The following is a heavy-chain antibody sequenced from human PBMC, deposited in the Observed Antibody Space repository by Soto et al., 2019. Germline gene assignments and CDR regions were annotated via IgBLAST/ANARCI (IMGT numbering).Heavy chain of an antibody. CDR3: VIRAEGRPGDGYYYFALDV. CDR1: GYSYTSDW. J-gene: IGHJ6*04. D-gene: IGHD3-16*01. V-gene: IGHV5-51*01. CDR2: INPADGAT. Sequence: GESLRLSCTGSGYSYTSDWIGWVRQRPGRGLEWMGIINPADGATNYSPSFQGQVTISADRSTSTAFLQWSSLKASDTAMYYCVIRAEGRPGDGYYYFALDVWGKETTFT.